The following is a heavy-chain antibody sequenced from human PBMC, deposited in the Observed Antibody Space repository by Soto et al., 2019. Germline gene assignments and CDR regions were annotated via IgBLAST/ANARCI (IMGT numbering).Heavy chain of an antibody. D-gene: IGHD1-7*01. CDR3: ATMGTPATGLYYFDN. V-gene: IGHV4-30-4*01. CDR2: MSYSGST. Sequence: QVQLQESGPGLVKPSQTLSLTCTVSGGSISSGNYYWSWIRQPPGKGLEWIGFMSYSGSTSYNASLNSRVTMSVDTSKSRFSLNLSFVTAADTAVYYCATMGTPATGLYYFDNWGQGTLVTVSS. J-gene: IGHJ4*02. CDR1: GGSISSGNYY.